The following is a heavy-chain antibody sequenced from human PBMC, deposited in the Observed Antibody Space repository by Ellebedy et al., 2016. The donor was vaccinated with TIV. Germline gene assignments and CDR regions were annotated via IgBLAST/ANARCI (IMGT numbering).Heavy chain of an antibody. Sequence: GESLKISCAASGFLFSSYTMSWVRQAPGKGLEWVSVISGTGVSTDYADSVKGRFTISRDNSKNTAYLQMNSLKAEDTAVYYCAKIEGRDGYGRYFYGMEVWGRGTTVTVSS. V-gene: IGHV3-23*01. J-gene: IGHJ6*02. CDR1: GFLFSSYT. CDR2: ISGTGVST. CDR3: AKIEGRDGYGRYFYGMEV. D-gene: IGHD5-24*01.